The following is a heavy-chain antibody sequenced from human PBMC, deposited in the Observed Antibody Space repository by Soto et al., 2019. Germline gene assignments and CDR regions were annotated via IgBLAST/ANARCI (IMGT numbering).Heavy chain of an antibody. CDR1: GDSVSSNSAA. D-gene: IGHD3-10*01. CDR3: ERDSKGIWLGDRNWFDP. CDR2: TYYRSKWYN. V-gene: IGHV6-1*01. Sequence: SQTLSLTCAISGDSVSSNSAAWNWIRQSPSRGLEWLGRTYYRSKWYNDYAVSVKSRITINPDTSKNQFSLQLNSVTPEDTAVYYCERDSKGIWLGDRNWFDPWGQGKLVNVS. J-gene: IGHJ5*02.